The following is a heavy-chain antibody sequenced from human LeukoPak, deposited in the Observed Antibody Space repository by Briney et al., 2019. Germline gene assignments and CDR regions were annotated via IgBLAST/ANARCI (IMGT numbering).Heavy chain of an antibody. D-gene: IGHD3-10*01. Sequence: PSETLSLTCAVYGGSFSGYYWSWIRQPPGKGPEWIGEINHSGSTNYNPSLKSRVTISVDTSKNQFSLKLSSVTAADTAVYYCARTTLVRGVTKRGMDVWGQGTTVTVSS. CDR3: ARTTLVRGVTKRGMDV. CDR1: GGSFSGYY. V-gene: IGHV4-34*01. J-gene: IGHJ6*02. CDR2: INHSGST.